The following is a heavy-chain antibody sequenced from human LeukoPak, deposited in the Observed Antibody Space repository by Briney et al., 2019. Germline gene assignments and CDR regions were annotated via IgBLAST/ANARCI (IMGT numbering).Heavy chain of an antibody. CDR2: ISSSSSYT. D-gene: IGHD1-14*01. V-gene: IGHV3-11*06. Sequence: PGGSLRLSCAASGFTFSDYYMSWIRQAPGKGLEWVSYISSSSSYTNYADSVKGRFTIPRDNAKNSLYLQMNSLRAEDTAVYYCARDPDPPLYYFDYWGQGTLVTVSS. CDR1: GFTFSDYY. J-gene: IGHJ4*02. CDR3: ARDPDPPLYYFDY.